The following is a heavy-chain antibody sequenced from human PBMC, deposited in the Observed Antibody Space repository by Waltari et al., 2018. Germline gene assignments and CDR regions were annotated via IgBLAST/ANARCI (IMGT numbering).Heavy chain of an antibody. V-gene: IGHV3-48*01. CDR2: IQNTGHMI. Sequence: EVHLLDSGGRLVQPGGSLRLSCIASGFNFRDYGMHWVRQAPGGGLEWFSYIQNTGHMIYYADSVKGRFTISRDNAQNSVYLQMNSLRAEDTAVYYCARGCGGYCSSGEYYFDQWGQGTLVTVSS. CDR1: GFNFRDYG. J-gene: IGHJ4*02. D-gene: IGHD2-21*01. CDR3: ARGCGGYCSSGEYYFDQ.